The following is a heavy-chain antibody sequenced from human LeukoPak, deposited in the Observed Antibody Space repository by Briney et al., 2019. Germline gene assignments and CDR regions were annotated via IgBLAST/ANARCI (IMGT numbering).Heavy chain of an antibody. D-gene: IGHD3-10*01. J-gene: IGHJ4*02. CDR3: ARPGVAGKLDY. Sequence: PSETLSLTCTVSGGSISNYYWSWIRQPPGKGLEWIGHIYHSGSPDYNPSLKSRITISVDTSKNQFSLKLSSVTAADTAVYYCARPGVAGKLDYWGQGTLVTVSS. CDR2: IYHSGSP. CDR1: GGSISNYY. V-gene: IGHV4-59*12.